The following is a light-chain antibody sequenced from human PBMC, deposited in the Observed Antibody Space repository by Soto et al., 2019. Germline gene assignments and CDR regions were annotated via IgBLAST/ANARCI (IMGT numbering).Light chain of an antibody. J-gene: IGLJ2*01. CDR1: KLGDKY. CDR2: QDS. CDR3: QAWDSSTPVV. V-gene: IGLV3-1*01. Sequence: SYELTQPPSVSVSPGQTASITCSGDKLGDKYSCWYQQKPGQSPVLVIYQDSKRPSGLPERFSGSKSGNTATLTISGTQAMDEADYYCQAWDSSTPVVFGGGTKVTVL.